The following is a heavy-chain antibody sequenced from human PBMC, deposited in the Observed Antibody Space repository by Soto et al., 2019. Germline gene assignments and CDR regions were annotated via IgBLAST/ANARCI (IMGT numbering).Heavy chain of an antibody. V-gene: IGHV6-1*01. Sequence: SQTLSLTCAISGDSVSSNSVAWNWIRQSPSRGLEWLGRTYYRSKWYNDYAVSVKSRITINPDTSKNQFSLQLNSVTPEDTAVYYCARVIAVAGLDIFDYWGQGALVTVSS. CDR2: TYYRSKWYN. D-gene: IGHD6-19*01. CDR3: ARVIAVAGLDIFDY. J-gene: IGHJ4*02. CDR1: GDSVSSNSVA.